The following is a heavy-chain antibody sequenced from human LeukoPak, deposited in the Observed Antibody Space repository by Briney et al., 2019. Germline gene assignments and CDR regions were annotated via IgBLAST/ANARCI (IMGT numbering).Heavy chain of an antibody. CDR3: ATSRDGYNYNLDY. Sequence: PGGSLRLSCAASGFTFSSYAMHWVRQAPGKGLEWVAVISYDGSNKYYADSVKGRFTISRDNSKNTLYLQMNSLRAEDTAVYYCATSRDGYNYNLDYWGQGTLVTVSS. CDR1: GFTFSSYA. J-gene: IGHJ4*02. V-gene: IGHV3-30-3*01. CDR2: ISYDGSNK. D-gene: IGHD5-24*01.